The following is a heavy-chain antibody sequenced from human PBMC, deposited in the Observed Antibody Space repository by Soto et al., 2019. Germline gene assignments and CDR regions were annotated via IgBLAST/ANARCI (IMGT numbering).Heavy chain of an antibody. J-gene: IGHJ5*02. D-gene: IGHD2-15*01. V-gene: IGHV3-23*01. CDR3: TKSRLFIGALLTTLTS. Sequence: EVHLLESGGVLVQPGGSLTLSCATSGFTFSSYAMFWVCQAAEKGLAWVASISNNGDTAYYADSVKCSSNISRGNSNNTLHLQMNGLSADDTALSFCTKSRLFIGALLTTLTSWGQGTQSTVPS. CDR1: GFTFSSYA. CDR2: ISNNGDTA.